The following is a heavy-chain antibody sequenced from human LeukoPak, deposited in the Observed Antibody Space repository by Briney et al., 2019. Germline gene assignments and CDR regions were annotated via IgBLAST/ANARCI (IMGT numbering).Heavy chain of an antibody. D-gene: IGHD1-26*01. V-gene: IGHV1-2*02. CDR2: INPNSGGT. CDR1: TGXY. Sequence: TGXYIXXXRQAXGXXLEWMGWINPNSGGTNYARKFQGRVTMTRDTSISTAYMELSSLRSDDTAIYYCARFGAEGYWGQGTLVTVSS. CDR3: ARFGAEGY. J-gene: IGHJ4*02.